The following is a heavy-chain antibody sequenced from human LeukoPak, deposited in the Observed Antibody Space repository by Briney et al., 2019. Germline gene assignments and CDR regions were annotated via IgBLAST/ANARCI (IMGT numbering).Heavy chain of an antibody. Sequence: SETPSLTCAVYGGSFSGYYWSWIRQPPGEGLEWIGEINHSGSTNYNPSLKSRVTISVDTSKNQFSLKLSSVTAADTAVYYCARLPYYYDSSGYYYFSFDYWGQGTLVTVSS. CDR3: ARLPYYYDSSGYYYFSFDY. CDR2: INHSGST. J-gene: IGHJ4*02. V-gene: IGHV4-34*01. D-gene: IGHD3-22*01. CDR1: GGSFSGYY.